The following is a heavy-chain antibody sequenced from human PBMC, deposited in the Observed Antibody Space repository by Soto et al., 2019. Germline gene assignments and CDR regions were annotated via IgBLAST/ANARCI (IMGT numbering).Heavy chain of an antibody. CDR1: GVSITSSSYY. CDR3: AREGGRYCSGGSCQVDY. V-gene: IGHV4-39*02. J-gene: IGHJ4*02. D-gene: IGHD2-15*01. Sequence: QLQLQESGPGLVKPSETLSLTCTVSGVSITSSSYYWGWIRQPPGKGLEWIGSIYYSGKTYYTPSLKSRVTISVDKSKKQFSLKLSSVTAADTAVDYCAREGGRYCSGGSCQVDYWGQGTLVTVSS. CDR2: IYYSGKT.